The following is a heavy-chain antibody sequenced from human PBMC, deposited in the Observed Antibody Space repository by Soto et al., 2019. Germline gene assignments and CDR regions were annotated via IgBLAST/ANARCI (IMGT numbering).Heavy chain of an antibody. CDR1: GFTFDDYT. J-gene: IGHJ4*02. V-gene: IGHV3-9*01. CDR2: ISWNSDNI. Sequence: EVQLVESGGGLVQPGRSLRPSCAASGFTFDDYTMHWVRQGPGKGLEWVSGISWNSDNIGYADSVKGRFTISRDNAKNSLYLQINSLRAEDTALYYCVKGTVYGAGRYLDSWGQGTLVTVSS. D-gene: IGHD3-10*01. CDR3: VKGTVYGAGRYLDS.